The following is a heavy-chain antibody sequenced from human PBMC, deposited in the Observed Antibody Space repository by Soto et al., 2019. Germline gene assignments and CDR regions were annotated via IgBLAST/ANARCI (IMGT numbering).Heavy chain of an antibody. CDR3: ARSEYDYIWWIYWGGFDY. D-gene: IGHD3-16*01. CDR2: ISSSSSTI. V-gene: IGHV3-48*01. CDR1: GFTFSSYS. J-gene: IGHJ4*02. Sequence: GGSLRLSCAASGFTFSSYSMNWVRQAPGKGLEWVSYISSSSSTIYYADSVKGRFTISRDNAKNSLYLQMNSLRAEDTAVYYCARSEYDYIWWIYWGGFDYWGQGTLVTVSS.